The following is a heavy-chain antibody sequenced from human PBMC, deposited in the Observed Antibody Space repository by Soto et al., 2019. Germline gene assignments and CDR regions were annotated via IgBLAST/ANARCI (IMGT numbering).Heavy chain of an antibody. CDR1: GFNVMSYW. CDR2: IKEDGSEI. D-gene: IGHD3-22*01. J-gene: IGHJ4*02. Sequence: GGSLRLSCAVSGFNVMSYWMSWVRQAPGKGLEWVASIKEDGSEIYYLQSVRGRFSISRDSAGNALYLQMNSLRTEDTAVYYCARGVNFFDSSGSDGDYWGQGTLVTVSS. CDR3: ARGVNFFDSSGSDGDY. V-gene: IGHV3-7*01.